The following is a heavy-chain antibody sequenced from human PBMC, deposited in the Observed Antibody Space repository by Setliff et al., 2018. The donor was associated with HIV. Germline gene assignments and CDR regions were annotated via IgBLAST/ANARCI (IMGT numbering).Heavy chain of an antibody. CDR1: GTSFSDHY. Sequence: SETLSLTCSVYGTSFSDHYWSWVRQTPGKGLEWIGEMNQSGTTNYNPSLKSRVTVSINTSERQFSLKLTSVTAADTAVYYCVRWYYCVSGACYRADYWGQGTMVTVSS. D-gene: IGHD2-21*02. V-gene: IGHV4-34*01. CDR2: MNQSGTT. J-gene: IGHJ4*02. CDR3: VRWYYCVSGACYRADY.